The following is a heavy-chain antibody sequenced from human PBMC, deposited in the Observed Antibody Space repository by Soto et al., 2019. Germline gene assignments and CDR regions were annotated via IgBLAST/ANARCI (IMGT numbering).Heavy chain of an antibody. CDR3: ARLGPYASGSYYFDY. V-gene: IGHV3-53*01. D-gene: IGHD3-10*01. CDR2: IYSGGTT. Sequence: GGSLRLSCAASGFSVSSSHMNWVRQAPGKGLEWVSVIYSGGTTYYAVSVKGRFTISRDNSKNTVYLQMNSLRAEDTAVYYCARLGPYASGSYYFDYWGQGTLVTVSS. CDR1: GFSVSSSH. J-gene: IGHJ4*02.